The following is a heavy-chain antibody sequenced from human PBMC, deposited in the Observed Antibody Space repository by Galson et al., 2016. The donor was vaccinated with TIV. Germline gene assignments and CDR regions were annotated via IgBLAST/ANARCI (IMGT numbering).Heavy chain of an antibody. J-gene: IGHJ4*02. Sequence: SVKVSCKASGSIFINYYIHWARQAPGQGLEWLGWFNPDSGATQYAQKFQGRVTMTRDTSISTAYMELRRLISDDTAVYYCARVNWARAFDYWGQGTQVTVSS. D-gene: IGHD7-27*01. CDR2: FNPDSGAT. CDR1: GSIFINYY. V-gene: IGHV1-2*02. CDR3: ARVNWARAFDY.